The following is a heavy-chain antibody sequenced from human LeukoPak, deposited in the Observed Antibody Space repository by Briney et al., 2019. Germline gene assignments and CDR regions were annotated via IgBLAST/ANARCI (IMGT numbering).Heavy chain of an antibody. CDR1: GYIFTSYW. V-gene: IGHV5-51*01. CDR2: IYSGDSDV. CDR3: ARLGSGSGSYYNGYYYYGMDV. Sequence: GESLKISCKGSGYIFTSYWIGWVRQMPGEGLEWVGIIYSGDSDVRYSPSFQGQVTISVDRSISTAYLQWSSLKASDTAMYYCARLGSGSGSYYNGYYYYGMDVWGQGTTVTVSS. D-gene: IGHD3-10*01. J-gene: IGHJ6*02.